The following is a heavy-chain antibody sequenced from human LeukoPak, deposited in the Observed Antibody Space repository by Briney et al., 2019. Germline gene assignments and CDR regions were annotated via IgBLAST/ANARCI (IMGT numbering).Heavy chain of an antibody. V-gene: IGHV3-21*04. CDR3: ARNIDYYDSSGYYYLRYFDF. CDR1: GFTFSTYS. D-gene: IGHD3-22*01. J-gene: IGHJ4*02. Sequence: GGSLRLSCAASGFTFSTYSMNWVRQAPGKGLEWVSSISSSSTYIYYADSVKGRFTISRDNAKNSLYLQMNSLRAEDTAVYYCARNIDYYDSSGYYYLRYFDFWGQGTLVTVSS. CDR2: ISSSSTYI.